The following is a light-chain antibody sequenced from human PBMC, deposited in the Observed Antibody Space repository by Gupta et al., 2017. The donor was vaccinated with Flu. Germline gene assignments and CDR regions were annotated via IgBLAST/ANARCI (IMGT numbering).Light chain of an antibody. CDR1: QSVSSN. CDR3: QQYNNWPPLT. Sequence: ERATLSCRASQSVSSNLAWYQQKPGQAPRLLIYGASTRATGIPARFSGSGSGTEFTLTISSLQSEYFAVYYCQQYNNWPPLTFGGGTKVEIK. J-gene: IGKJ4*01. CDR2: GAS. V-gene: IGKV3-15*01.